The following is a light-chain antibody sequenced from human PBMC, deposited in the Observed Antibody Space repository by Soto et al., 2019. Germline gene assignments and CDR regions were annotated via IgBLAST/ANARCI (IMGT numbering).Light chain of an antibody. CDR3: QTWGTGTLV. J-gene: IGLJ2*01. CDR1: SGHSSYA. Sequence: QLVLTQSPSASASLGASVKLTCTLSSGHSSYAIAWHQQQPEKGPRYLMKLNSDGSHNKGDGIPDRFSGSSSGAERYLTISSPQSEDEADYYCQTWGTGTLVFGGGTKLTVL. V-gene: IGLV4-69*01. CDR2: LNSDGSH.